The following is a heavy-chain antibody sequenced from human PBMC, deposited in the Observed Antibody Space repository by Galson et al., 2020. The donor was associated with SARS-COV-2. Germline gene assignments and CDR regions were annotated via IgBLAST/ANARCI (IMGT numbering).Heavy chain of an antibody. D-gene: IGHD5-18*01. J-gene: IGHJ4*02. CDR2: VDPNDSYT. CDR1: GYSFTSFL. V-gene: IGHV5-10-1*01. Sequence: HGESLKISCRASGYSFTSFLINWVRQMPGKGLEWMGRVDPNDSYTRFNPSFQGHVTMSVDKSTSTAYLEWSSLRASDTAMYYCARPGARGYSYGHDVWGQGTLVTISS. CDR3: ARPGARGYSYGHDV.